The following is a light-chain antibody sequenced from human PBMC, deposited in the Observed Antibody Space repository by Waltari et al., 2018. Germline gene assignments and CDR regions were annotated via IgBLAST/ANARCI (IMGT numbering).Light chain of an antibody. CDR3: SMYMGSGVWV. Sequence: QTVVTPEPSLSVSPGGTVTLTGALSSGPVSSTSYPTWYQQTPGQPPRTLVYKGISRSSGVPDRFSGSIIGNTAALTITGAQADDESDYYCSMYMGSGVWVFGGGTKLTVL. CDR1: SGPVSSTSY. V-gene: IGLV8-61*01. J-gene: IGLJ3*02. CDR2: KGI.